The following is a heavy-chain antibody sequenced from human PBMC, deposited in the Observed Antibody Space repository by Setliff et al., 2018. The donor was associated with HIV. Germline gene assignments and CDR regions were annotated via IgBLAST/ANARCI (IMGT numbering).Heavy chain of an antibody. CDR2: IDPEDGET. J-gene: IGHJ5*02. Sequence: ASVKVSCKASGYTFTDYYMHWVQQAPGKGLEWMGRIDPEDGETIYAEKFQGRVTISADTSTDTAYVQLSSLRSEDTAVYFCARTWGAGVTGYWFEPWGQGTRVTVSS. CDR3: ARTWGAGVTGYWFEP. V-gene: IGHV1-69-2*01. D-gene: IGHD3-9*01. CDR1: GYTFTDYY.